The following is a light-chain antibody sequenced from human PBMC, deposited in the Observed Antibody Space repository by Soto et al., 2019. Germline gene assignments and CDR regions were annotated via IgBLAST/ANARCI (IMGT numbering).Light chain of an antibody. CDR2: QDS. Sequence: SSELTQPPSVSVSPGQTASITCSGDKLGAKYTCWYKKKPGQSPVLVIYQDSKRPSGIPERFSGSNSGSTATLTISVTQAMDEADYYCQAWDGSTVVFGGGTKLTVL. CDR1: KLGAKY. CDR3: QAWDGSTVV. J-gene: IGLJ2*01. V-gene: IGLV3-1*01.